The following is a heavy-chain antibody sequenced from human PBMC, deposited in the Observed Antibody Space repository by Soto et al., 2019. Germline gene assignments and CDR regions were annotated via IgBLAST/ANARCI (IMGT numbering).Heavy chain of an antibody. V-gene: IGHV3-23*01. J-gene: IGHJ3*02. CDR3: AKDRYCSGGSCYSECAFDI. D-gene: IGHD2-15*01. CDR1: GFTFSSYA. CDR2: ISGSGGST. Sequence: GGSLRLSCAASGFTFSSYAMSWVRQAPGKGLEWVSAISGSGGSTYYADSVKGRFTISRDNSKNTLYLQMNSLRAEDTAVYYCAKDRYCSGGSCYSECAFDIWGQGTMVTVSS.